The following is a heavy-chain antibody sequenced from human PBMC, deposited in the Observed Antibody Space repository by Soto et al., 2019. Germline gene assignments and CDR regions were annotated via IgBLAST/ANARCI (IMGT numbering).Heavy chain of an antibody. D-gene: IGHD3-16*01. CDR2: ISPYTGNT. CDR1: GYIFVNYG. CDR3: VMVDNYVTPAPQDV. Sequence: QVQLVQSGDEVKKPGASVKVSCKASGYIFVNYGIAWVRQAPGQGLEWMGWISPYTGNTHSATKVQGRLTMTTDTSTSTAYRDLGSLISDETAVYYCVMVDNYVTPAPQDVWGKSTTVTVSS. V-gene: IGHV1-18*01. J-gene: IGHJ6*04.